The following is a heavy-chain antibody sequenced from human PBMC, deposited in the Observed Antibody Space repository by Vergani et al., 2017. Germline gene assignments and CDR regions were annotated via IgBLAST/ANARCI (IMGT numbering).Heavy chain of an antibody. D-gene: IGHD3-16*02. CDR2: IFYSGST. J-gene: IGHJ3*02. V-gene: IGHV4-39*01. CDR1: GGYISSSSYY. CDR3: ASGLITFGGVIVQDAFDI. Sequence: QLQLQESGPGLVKPSETLSLTCTVSGGYISSSSYYCGWIRQPPGKGLEWIGNIFYSGSTYYSASLKSRVSMSVDTSNNQLSLKMTSVTAADTAVYYCASGLITFGGVIVQDAFDIWGQGTMVTVSS.